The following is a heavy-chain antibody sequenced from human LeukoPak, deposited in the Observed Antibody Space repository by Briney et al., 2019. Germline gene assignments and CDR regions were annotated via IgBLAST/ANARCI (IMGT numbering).Heavy chain of an antibody. J-gene: IGHJ6*03. CDR1: GGSFSGYY. V-gene: IGHV4-34*01. Sequence: SETLSLTCAVYGGSFSGYYWSWIRQPPGKGLEWIGEINHSGSTNYNPSLKSRVTISVDTSKNQFSLKLSSVTAADTAVYYCARLRVSGLRLGDCYMDVWGKGTTVTVSS. D-gene: IGHD3-3*01. CDR2: INHSGST. CDR3: ARLRVSGLRLGDCYMDV.